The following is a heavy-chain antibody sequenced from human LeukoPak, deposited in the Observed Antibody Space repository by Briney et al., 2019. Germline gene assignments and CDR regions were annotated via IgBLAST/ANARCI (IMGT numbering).Heavy chain of an antibody. CDR3: AREKVDLRAFDI. D-gene: IGHD3-3*01. V-gene: IGHV4-34*01. J-gene: IGHJ3*02. Sequence: SETLSLTCAVYGGSFSGYYWNWIRQPPGKGLEWIGEINHSGSTNHNPSLKSRVTISVDTSKNQFFLKLNSVTAADTAVYYCAREKVDLRAFDIWGPGTMVTVSS. CDR1: GGSFSGYY. CDR2: INHSGST.